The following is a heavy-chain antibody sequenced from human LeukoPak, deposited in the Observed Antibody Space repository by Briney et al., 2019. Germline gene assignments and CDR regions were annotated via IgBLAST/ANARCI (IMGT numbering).Heavy chain of an antibody. J-gene: IGHJ6*03. D-gene: IGHD3-3*02. CDR3: ASGRTIFYYYMDV. V-gene: IGHV1-2*02. CDR2: INPNSGGT. Sequence: ASVKVSCKASGYTFTGYYMHWVRQAPGQGLEWMGWINPNSGGTNYAQKLQGRVTMTTDTSTSTVYMELSRLRSDDTAVYYCASGRTIFYYYMDVWGKGTTVTISS. CDR1: GYTFTGYY.